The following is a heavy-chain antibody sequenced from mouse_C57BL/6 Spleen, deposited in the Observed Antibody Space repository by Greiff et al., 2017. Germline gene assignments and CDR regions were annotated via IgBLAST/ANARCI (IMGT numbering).Heavy chain of an antibody. Sequence: QVQLQQPGAELVKPGASVKLSCKASGYTFTSYWMHWVKQRPGQGLEWIGMIHPNSGSTNYNEKFKSKATLTVDKSSITAYMQLSSLTSEDSAVYCCARWGAYDYPDYWGQGTTLTVSS. D-gene: IGHD2-4*01. V-gene: IGHV1-64*01. CDR2: IHPNSGST. CDR1: GYTFTSYW. CDR3: ARWGAYDYPDY. J-gene: IGHJ2*01.